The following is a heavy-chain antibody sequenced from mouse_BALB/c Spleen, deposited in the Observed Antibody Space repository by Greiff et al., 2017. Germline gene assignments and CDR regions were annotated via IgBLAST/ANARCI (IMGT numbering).Heavy chain of an antibody. CDR3: ARYEDNDGSSYPYYAMDD. J-gene: IGHJ4*01. D-gene: IGHD1-1*01. CDR1: GYTFTSYV. Sequence: EVQLQQSGPELVKPGASVKMSCKASGYTFTSYVMHWVKQKPGQGLEWIGYINPYNDGTKYNEKFKGKATLTSDKSSSTAYMELSSLTSEDSAVYYCARYEDNDGSSYPYYAMDDWGQGTSVTVSS. V-gene: IGHV1-14*01. CDR2: INPYNDGT.